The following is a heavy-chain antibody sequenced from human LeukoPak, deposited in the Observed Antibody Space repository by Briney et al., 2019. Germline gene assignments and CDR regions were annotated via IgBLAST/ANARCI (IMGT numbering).Heavy chain of an antibody. D-gene: IGHD2-15*01. J-gene: IGHJ3*02. V-gene: IGHV3-74*01. CDR3: AREGLLLGAFDI. Sequence: GGSLRLSCAASGFTFSSYWMHWVRQAPGKGLVWVSRINSDGSSTSYADSVKGRFTISRDNAKNTLYLQINGLRAEDTAVYFCAREGLLLGAFDIWGQGTTVTVSS. CDR2: INSDGSST. CDR1: GFTFSSYW.